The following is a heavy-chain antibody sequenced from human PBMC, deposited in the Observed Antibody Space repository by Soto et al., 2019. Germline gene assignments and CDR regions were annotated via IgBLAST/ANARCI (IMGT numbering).Heavy chain of an antibody. V-gene: IGHV1-69*08. Sequence: QVQLVQSGAEVKKPGSSVKVSCKASGGTFSSYTISWVRQAPGQGLEWMGRIIPILGIANYAQKFQGRVTITADKSTSTAYMELSSLRSEDTAVYYCARDGSEGYYYDSSGYYSEYFQHWGQGTLVTVSS. J-gene: IGHJ1*01. D-gene: IGHD3-22*01. CDR2: IIPILGIA. CDR1: GGTFSSYT. CDR3: ARDGSEGYYYDSSGYYSEYFQH.